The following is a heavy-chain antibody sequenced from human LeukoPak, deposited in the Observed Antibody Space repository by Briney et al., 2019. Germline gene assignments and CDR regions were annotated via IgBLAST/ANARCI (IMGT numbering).Heavy chain of an antibody. CDR2: ISYDGNNK. V-gene: IGHV3-30*04. CDR3: AKLVAVAGRNY. CDR1: GFTFSNYA. D-gene: IGHD6-19*01. Sequence: GGSLRLSCAASGFTFSNYAMHWVRQAPGKGLEWVAVISYDGNNKNYADSVKGRFTISRDNSKNTLYLQMNSLRAEDTAVYYCAKLVAVAGRNYWGQGTLVTVSS. J-gene: IGHJ4*02.